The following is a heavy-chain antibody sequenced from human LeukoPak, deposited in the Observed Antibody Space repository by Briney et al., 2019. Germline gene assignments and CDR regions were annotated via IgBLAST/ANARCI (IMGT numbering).Heavy chain of an antibody. CDR3: ARGLVVTRRFDY. J-gene: IGHJ4*02. Sequence: PSETLSLTCTVSGYSISSGYYWGWIRPPPGKGLEWIGSIYHSGSTYYNPSLKSRVTISVDTSKNQFSLKLSSVTAADTAVYYCARGLVVTRRFDYWGQGTLVTVSS. CDR1: GYSISSGYY. V-gene: IGHV4-38-2*02. CDR2: IYHSGST. D-gene: IGHD2-21*02.